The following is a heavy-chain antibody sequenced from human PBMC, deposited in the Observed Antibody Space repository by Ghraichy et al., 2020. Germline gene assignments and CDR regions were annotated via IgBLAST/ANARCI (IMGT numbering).Heavy chain of an antibody. D-gene: IGHD3-10*01. CDR2: ISSSGST. CDR3: AALGGYYYHIFDF. Sequence: SETLSLTCSVSGGSISGSSYFWGWIRQPPGKGPEWIGSISSSGSTYYNPSLKSQFTISVDTSMNQFSLRLSSVAAADTAVYYCAALGGYYYHIFDFWGQGTLVTVSS. V-gene: IGHV4-39*01. J-gene: IGHJ4*02. CDR1: GGSISGSSYF.